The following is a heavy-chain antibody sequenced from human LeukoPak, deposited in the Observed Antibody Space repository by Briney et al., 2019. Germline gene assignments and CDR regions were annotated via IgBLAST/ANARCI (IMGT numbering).Heavy chain of an antibody. CDR3: ARNQAVAANRGAFDI. J-gene: IGHJ3*02. Sequence: NPSDTLSLTCAVSGYSISSNNWWAWIRQPPGKGLEWIGYIYYSGSTYYNPYNPSLTSRVTMSVDTSKNQFSLKLDSVTEKETAMYYCARNQAVAANRGAFDIWGQGTMVTVSS. CDR2: IYYSGST. V-gene: IGHV4-28*01. D-gene: IGHD6-19*01. CDR1: GYSISSNNW.